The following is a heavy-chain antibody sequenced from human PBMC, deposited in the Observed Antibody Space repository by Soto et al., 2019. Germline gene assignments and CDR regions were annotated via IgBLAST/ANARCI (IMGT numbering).Heavy chain of an antibody. J-gene: IGHJ4*02. D-gene: IGHD6-13*01. CDR3: ARAPGTASGAAAGFFDY. Sequence: GASVKVSCKVSGGTLSSYAISWVRQAPGQGLEWMGGIIPIFGTANYAQKFQGRVTITADESTSTAYMELSSLRSEDTAVYYCARAPGTASGAAAGFFDYWGQGTLVTVSS. CDR2: IIPIFGTA. CDR1: GGTLSSYA. V-gene: IGHV1-69*13.